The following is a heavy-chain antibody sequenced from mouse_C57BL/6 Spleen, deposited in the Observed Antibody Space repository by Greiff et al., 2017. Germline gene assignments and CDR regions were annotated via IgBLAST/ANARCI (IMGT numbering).Heavy chain of an antibody. J-gene: IGHJ2*01. D-gene: IGHD1-2*01. CDR2: INPGSGGT. CDR3: AREHYYVYFDY. V-gene: IGHV1-54*01. CDR1: GYAFTNYL. Sequence: VQLQQSGAELVRPGTSVKVSCKASGYAFTNYLLEWVKQRPGQGLEWIGVINPGSGGTNYNEKFKGKATLTADKSSSTAYMQLSSLTSEDSAVYFCAREHYYVYFDYWGQGTTLTVSS.